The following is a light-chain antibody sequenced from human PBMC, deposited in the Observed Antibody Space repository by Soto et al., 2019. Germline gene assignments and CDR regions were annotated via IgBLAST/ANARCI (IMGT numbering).Light chain of an antibody. J-gene: IGKJ4*01. CDR1: QALSNY. CDR2: SAS. V-gene: IGKV1-9*01. Sequence: DIQLTQSPSTLSASFGDTATITCRASQALSNYLAWYQQKPGKAPDLLIYSASTLQSGVPSRFSGSGSETEFSLTIRALQPEDFATYYCQQLSRYPLTFGGGAKLDIK. CDR3: QQLSRYPLT.